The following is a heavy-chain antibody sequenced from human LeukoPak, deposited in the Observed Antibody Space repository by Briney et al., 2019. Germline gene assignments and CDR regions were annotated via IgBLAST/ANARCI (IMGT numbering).Heavy chain of an antibody. Sequence: GGSLTLSCAASGFTFTSYAMSWVRQAPGKGLEWVSRISGSGADTYYADSAKGRFTISRDNSQNTLYLQMKSLRAEDTAVYYCAKGGRGRYYPTWGQGTLVTVSS. D-gene: IGHD1-26*01. V-gene: IGHV3-23*01. CDR1: GFTFTSYA. J-gene: IGHJ4*02. CDR3: AKGGRGRYYPT. CDR2: ISGSGADT.